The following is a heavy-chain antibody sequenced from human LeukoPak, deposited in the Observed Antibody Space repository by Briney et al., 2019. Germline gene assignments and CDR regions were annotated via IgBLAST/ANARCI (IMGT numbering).Heavy chain of an antibody. CDR2: IYYSGST. V-gene: IGHV4-39*07. D-gene: IGHD2-15*01. J-gene: IGHJ5*02. CDR1: GGSISSSNSY. Sequence: PSETLSVTCTVSGGSISSSNSYWGWIRQSPGKGLEWIANIYYSGSTYYNPSLKSRVTISVDTSKNQFSLKLSSVTAADTAVYYCARVVVPGWFDPWGQGNLVTVSS. CDR3: ARVVVPGWFDP.